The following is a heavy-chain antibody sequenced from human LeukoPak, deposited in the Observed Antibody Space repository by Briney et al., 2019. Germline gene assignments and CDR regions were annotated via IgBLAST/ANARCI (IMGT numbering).Heavy chain of an antibody. D-gene: IGHD2-15*01. CDR3: AGAEVVVVAATYYYYYGMDV. Sequence: GGSLRLSCTASGFSLSNHWMYWVRQAPGKGLVWVSRINIDGRDTRYADSVKGRFIISRDNAKNSLYLQMNSLRAEDTAVYYCAGAEVVVVAATYYYYYGMDVWGQGTTVTVSS. CDR1: GFSLSNHW. CDR2: INIDGRDT. J-gene: IGHJ6*02. V-gene: IGHV3-74*01.